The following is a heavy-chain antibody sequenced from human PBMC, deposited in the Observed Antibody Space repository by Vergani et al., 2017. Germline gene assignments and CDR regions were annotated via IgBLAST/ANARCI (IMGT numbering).Heavy chain of an antibody. CDR2: IYYSGST. CDR3: ARDRNPYDILTGRKDAFDI. CDR1: GGSISSSSYY. V-gene: IGHV4-39*07. D-gene: IGHD3-9*01. Sequence: QLQLQESGPGLVKPSETLSLTCTVSGGSISSSSYYWGWIRPPPGKGLEWIGSIYYSGSTYYNPSLKSRVTISVDTSKNQFSLKLSSVTAADTAVYYCARDRNPYDILTGRKDAFDIWGQGTMVTVSS. J-gene: IGHJ3*02.